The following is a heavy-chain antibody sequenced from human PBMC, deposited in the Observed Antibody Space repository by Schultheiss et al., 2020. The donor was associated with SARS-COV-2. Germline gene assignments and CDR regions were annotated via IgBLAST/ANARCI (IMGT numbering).Heavy chain of an antibody. CDR2: ISYDGSNK. Sequence: GGSLRLSCVASGFTFSSYSMNWVRQAPGKGLEWVAVISYDGSNKYYSDSVKGRFTISRDNSKNTLYLQMNSLRAEDTAVYYCARGPLTYYYDSSGYIFDYWGQGTLVTVSS. V-gene: IGHV3-30*03. D-gene: IGHD3-22*01. J-gene: IGHJ4*02. CDR3: ARGPLTYYYDSSGYIFDY. CDR1: GFTFSSYS.